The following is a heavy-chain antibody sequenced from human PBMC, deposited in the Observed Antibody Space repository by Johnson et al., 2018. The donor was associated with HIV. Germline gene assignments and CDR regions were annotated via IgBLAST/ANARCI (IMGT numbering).Heavy chain of an antibody. CDR3: SRGMYYNFWSGYGIRWDAFDI. D-gene: IGHD3-3*01. V-gene: IGHV3-11*04. J-gene: IGHJ3*02. CDR2: ISSRGNTR. Sequence: QVQLVESGGGLVRPGGSLRLSCAASGFIFSDYSMSWIRQAPGKGLEWVSYISSRGNTRYYADSVKGRFTISREDAKSSLYLQMNSLRDGETAVYYCSRGMYYNFWSGYGIRWDAFDIWGQGTMVTVSS. CDR1: GFIFSDYS.